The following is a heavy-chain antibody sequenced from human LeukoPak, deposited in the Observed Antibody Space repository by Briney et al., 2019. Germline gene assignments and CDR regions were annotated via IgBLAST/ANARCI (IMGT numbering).Heavy chain of an antibody. CDR3: ARDHRVATASDY. V-gene: IGHV1-18*04. CDR1: GYTFTGYY. D-gene: IGHD5-12*01. J-gene: IGHJ4*02. Sequence: GASVKVSCKASGYTFTGYYMHWVRQAPGQGLEWMGWISAYNGNTNYAQKLQGRVTMTTDTSTSTAYMELRSLRSDDTAVYYCARDHRVATASDYWGQGTLVTVSS. CDR2: ISAYNGNT.